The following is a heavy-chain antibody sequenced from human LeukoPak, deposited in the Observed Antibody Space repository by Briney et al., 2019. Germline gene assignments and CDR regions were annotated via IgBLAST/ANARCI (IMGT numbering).Heavy chain of an antibody. CDR1: GFTFSSYG. CDR3: AKNDDYGYYFYMDV. D-gene: IGHD4-17*01. V-gene: IGHV3-30*02. Sequence: EAGGSLRLSCAASGFTFSSYGMHWVRQAPGKGLEWVAFIRYDGSNKYYADSVKGRFTISRDNSKTTLSLQMNSLRAEDTAMYYCAKNDDYGYYFYMDVWGKGTTVTVSS. CDR2: IRYDGSNK. J-gene: IGHJ6*03.